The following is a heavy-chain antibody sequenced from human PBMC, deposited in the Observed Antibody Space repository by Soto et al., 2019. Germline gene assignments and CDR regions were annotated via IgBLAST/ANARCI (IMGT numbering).Heavy chain of an antibody. CDR1: GFTFSSYG. Sequence: VQLVESGGGVVQPGRSLRLSCAASGFTFSSYGMHWVRQAPGKGLEWVAVISYDGSNKYYADSVKGRFTISRDNSKNTLYLQMNSLRAEDTAVYYCAKLARVRVPAAQNWFDPWGQGTLVTVSS. V-gene: IGHV3-30*18. J-gene: IGHJ5*02. CDR3: AKLARVRVPAAQNWFDP. D-gene: IGHD2-2*01. CDR2: ISYDGSNK.